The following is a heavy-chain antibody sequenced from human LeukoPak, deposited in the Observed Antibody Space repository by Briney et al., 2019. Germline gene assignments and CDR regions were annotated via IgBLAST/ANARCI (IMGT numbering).Heavy chain of an antibody. Sequence: PGGSLRLSCAASGFTFTTYWMTWVRQAPGKGLEWVANIKPDGSEKYYVDSVKGRFTISRDNAKNSLYLQMNSLRAEDTAVYYCARLREIPVFGVVTKSTSYFDYWGQGTLVTVSS. CDR3: ARLREIPVFGVVTKSTSYFDY. V-gene: IGHV3-7*01. CDR1: GFTFTTYW. J-gene: IGHJ4*02. CDR2: IKPDGSEK. D-gene: IGHD3-3*01.